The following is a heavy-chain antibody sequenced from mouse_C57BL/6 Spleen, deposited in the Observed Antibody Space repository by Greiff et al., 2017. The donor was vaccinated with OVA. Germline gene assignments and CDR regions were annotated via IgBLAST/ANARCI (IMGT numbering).Heavy chain of an antibody. CDR2: IYPRSGNT. CDR1: DYTFTSYG. Sequence: QVQLQQSGAELARPGASVKLSCKASDYTFTSYGISWVKQRTGQGLEWIGEIYPRSGNTYYNEKFKGKATLTADKSSSTAYMELRSLTSEDSAVYFCARGATITTVVATDWFAYWGQGTLVTVSA. J-gene: IGHJ3*01. D-gene: IGHD1-1*01. CDR3: ARGATITTVVATDWFAY. V-gene: IGHV1-81*01.